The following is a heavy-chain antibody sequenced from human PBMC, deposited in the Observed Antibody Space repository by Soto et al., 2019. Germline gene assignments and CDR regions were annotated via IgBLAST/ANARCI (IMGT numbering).Heavy chain of an antibody. V-gene: IGHV3-21*01. J-gene: IGHJ5*02. CDR3: AREIPPWVGYCSGGSCYSDWFDP. Sequence: GGSLRLSCAASGFTFSSYSMNWVRQAPGKGLEWVSSISSSSSYIYYADSVKGRFTISRDNAKNSLYLQMNSLRAEDTAVYYCAREIPPWVGYCSGGSCYSDWFDPWGQGTLVTVSS. D-gene: IGHD2-15*01. CDR2: ISSSSSYI. CDR1: GFTFSSYS.